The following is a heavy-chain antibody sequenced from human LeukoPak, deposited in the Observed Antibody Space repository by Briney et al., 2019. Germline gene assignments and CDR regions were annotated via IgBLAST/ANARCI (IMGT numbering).Heavy chain of an antibody. J-gene: IGHJ3*02. CDR2: IYTSGST. D-gene: IGHD3-9*01. V-gene: IGHV4-4*07. Sequence: SETLSLTCTVSGGSISSYYWSWIRQPAGKGLEWIGRIYTSGSTYYNPSLKSRVTISVDRSKNQFSLKLSSVTAADTAVYYCASGPYLTGILGAFDIWGQGTMVTVSS. CDR1: GGSISSYY. CDR3: ASGPYLTGILGAFDI.